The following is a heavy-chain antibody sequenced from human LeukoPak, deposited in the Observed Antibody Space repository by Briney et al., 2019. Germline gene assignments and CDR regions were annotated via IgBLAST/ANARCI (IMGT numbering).Heavy chain of an antibody. CDR2: IKEDGREK. Sequence: GGSLRLSCAASGFTFRSYWMSWVRHAPGKGLGWVAKIKEDGREKYYVDSVKGRFTISRDNAKNSLYLQMNSLRAEDTAVSYCAKATGYLSWGQGTLVIVSS. V-gene: IGHV3-7*01. CDR3: AKATGYLS. CDR1: GFTFRSYW. J-gene: IGHJ4*02. D-gene: IGHD1-14*01.